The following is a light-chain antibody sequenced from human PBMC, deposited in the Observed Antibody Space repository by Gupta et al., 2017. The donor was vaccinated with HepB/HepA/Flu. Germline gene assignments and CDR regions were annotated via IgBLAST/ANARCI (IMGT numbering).Light chain of an antibody. J-gene: IGLJ3*02. CDR3: AAWDDRLNGPV. CDR1: SSNMGDNF. Sequence: QSVLTQPPSASGTPGQRFPISCSGSSSNMGDNFINWYQKLPERAPKLLIFATNERPSGVPDRFSGSKSGTSAFLAISGIQSEDEAEYYCAAWDDRLNGPVFGGGTKLTVL. V-gene: IGLV1-44*01. CDR2: ATN.